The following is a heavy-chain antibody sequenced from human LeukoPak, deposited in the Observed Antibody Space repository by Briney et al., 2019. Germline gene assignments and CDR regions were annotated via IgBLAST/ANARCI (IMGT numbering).Heavy chain of an antibody. D-gene: IGHD2-2*01. V-gene: IGHV4-61*01. CDR1: GGSVSSASYY. CDR2: VYYTGST. CDR3: ARTQYCSSTSCYFGYFDY. J-gene: IGHJ4*02. Sequence: HPSETLSLTCTVSGGSVSSASYYGSWIRQPPGKGLEWIAYVYYTGSTNYNPSLKSRVTISLDTSKNQFSLKLSSVTAADTAVYYCARTQYCSSTSCYFGYFDYWGQGTLVTVSS.